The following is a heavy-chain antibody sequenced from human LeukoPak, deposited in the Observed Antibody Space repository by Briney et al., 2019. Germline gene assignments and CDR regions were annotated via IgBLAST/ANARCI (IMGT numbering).Heavy chain of an antibody. Sequence: PSETLSLTCTVSGGSINTYYWSCIRQPPGKGPEWIGYIFYTGSTNYKPSLKSRVTISVDTSKNEFSLKLSSVTAADTAVYYCARHESGYYMDVWGKGTTVTVSS. V-gene: IGHV4-59*01. CDR3: ARHESGYYMDV. CDR2: IFYTGST. CDR1: GGSINTYY. J-gene: IGHJ6*03.